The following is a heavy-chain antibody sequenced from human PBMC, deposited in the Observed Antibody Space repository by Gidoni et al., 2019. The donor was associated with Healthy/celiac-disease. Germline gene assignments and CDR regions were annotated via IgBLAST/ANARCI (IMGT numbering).Heavy chain of an antibody. Sequence: QMQLVPSGPEVKKPGTSVQVSCKASGFTFTSSAVQWVRQARGQRLEWIGWIVVGSGNTNYAQKFQERVTITRDMSTSTAYMELSSLRSEDTAVYYCAADFAYCGGDCPNWFDPWGQGTLVTVSS. V-gene: IGHV1-58*01. CDR3: AADFAYCGGDCPNWFDP. D-gene: IGHD2-21*02. CDR1: GFTFTSSA. CDR2: IVVGSGNT. J-gene: IGHJ5*02.